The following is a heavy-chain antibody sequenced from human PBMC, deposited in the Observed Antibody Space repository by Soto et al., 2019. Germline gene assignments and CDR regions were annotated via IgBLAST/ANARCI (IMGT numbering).Heavy chain of an antibody. CDR2: INHSGST. CDR3: ARYKRGQHDYGDYVVAFDI. Sequence: SETLSLTCAVYGGSFSGYYWSWIRQPPGKGLEWIGEINHSGSTNYNPSLKSRVTISVDTSKNQFSLKLSSVTAADTAVYYCARYKRGQHDYGDYVVAFDIWGQGTMVTVSS. D-gene: IGHD4-17*01. V-gene: IGHV4-34*01. CDR1: GGSFSGYY. J-gene: IGHJ3*02.